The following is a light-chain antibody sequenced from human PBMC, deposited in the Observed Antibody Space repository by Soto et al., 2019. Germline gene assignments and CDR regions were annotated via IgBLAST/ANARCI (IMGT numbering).Light chain of an antibody. J-gene: IGKJ4*01. CDR2: WAS. CDR3: HQFHTFPVT. Sequence: DIVMTQSPDSLAVSLGESATIKCKSSRIVLYNADNKKYLAWYQQKPGQPPQLLINWASTRESGVPDRFSGSGSGTDFTLTLSSLQAEDVAVYYCHQFHTFPVTFGGGTKVEIK. CDR1: RIVLYNADNKKY. V-gene: IGKV4-1*01.